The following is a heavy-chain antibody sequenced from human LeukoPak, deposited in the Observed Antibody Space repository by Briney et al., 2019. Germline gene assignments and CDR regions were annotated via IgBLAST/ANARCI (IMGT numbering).Heavy chain of an antibody. CDR1: GGSISSSSYY. D-gene: IGHD5-18*01. V-gene: IGHV4-39*01. CDR2: IYYSGST. CDR3: ARHGYGSLPPLDY. J-gene: IGHJ4*02. Sequence: SETLSLTCTVSGGSISSSSYYWGLIRQPPGKGLEWIGSIYYSGSTYYNPSLKSRVTISVDTSKNQFSLKLSSVTAADTAVYYCARHGYGSLPPLDYWGQGTLVTVSS.